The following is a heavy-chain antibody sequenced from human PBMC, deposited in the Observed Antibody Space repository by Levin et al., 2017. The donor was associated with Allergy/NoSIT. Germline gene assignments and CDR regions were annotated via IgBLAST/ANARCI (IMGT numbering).Heavy chain of an antibody. Sequence: ASVKVSCKASGYTFNTYGLNWVRQAPGQGLEWVGWISTFTADIKYAQNFQGRVTLTTDTSTSTAYLELKSLKSDDTAVYYCARDSSPYCTSSSCYRRSWFDPWGQGSLVTVSS. D-gene: IGHD2-2*01. V-gene: IGHV1-18*01. J-gene: IGHJ5*02. CDR1: GYTFNTYG. CDR2: ISTFTADI. CDR3: ARDSSPYCTSSSCYRRSWFDP.